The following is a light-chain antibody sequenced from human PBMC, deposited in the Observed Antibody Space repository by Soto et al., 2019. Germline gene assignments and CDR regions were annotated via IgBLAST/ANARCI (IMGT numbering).Light chain of an antibody. CDR3: QQYNNWPWT. CDR1: QSVNNNY. V-gene: IGKV3-20*01. J-gene: IGKJ1*01. CDR2: GAS. Sequence: EIVLTQSPGTLSLSPGERATLSCRASQSVNNNYLAWYQQKNGQSPRILIYGASIRATAIPDRFSGSGSGTDFTLTISRLQSEDFEVYYCQQYNNWPWTFGQGTKVDIK.